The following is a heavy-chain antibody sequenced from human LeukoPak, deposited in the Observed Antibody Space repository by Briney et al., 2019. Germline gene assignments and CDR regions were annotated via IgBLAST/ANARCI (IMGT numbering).Heavy chain of an antibody. J-gene: IGHJ4*02. CDR3: ASFWSYYPLRYFDY. CDR1: GFTFSSYE. CDR2: ISSSGSNI. D-gene: IGHD1-26*01. Sequence: PGGSLRLSCAASGFTFSSYEMNWVRQAPGKGLEWVSYISSSGSNIYYADSVKGRFTISRDNAKNSLYLQMNSLRAEDTAVYYCASFWSYYPLRYFDYWGQGTLVTVSS. V-gene: IGHV3-48*03.